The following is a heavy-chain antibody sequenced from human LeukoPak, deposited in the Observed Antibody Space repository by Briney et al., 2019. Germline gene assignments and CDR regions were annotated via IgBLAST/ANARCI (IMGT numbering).Heavy chain of an antibody. Sequence: GGSLRLSCAASGFTFSSYAMSWVRQAPGKGLEWVSAISGSGISTYYADSVKGRFTISRDNSRTTLYLQMNSLGAEDTAVYYCAKGHRYCTSGNCNSAVDYWGQGTLVTVSS. CDR1: GFTFSSYA. CDR3: AKGHRYCTSGNCNSAVDY. J-gene: IGHJ4*02. CDR2: ISGSGIST. D-gene: IGHD2-15*01. V-gene: IGHV3-23*01.